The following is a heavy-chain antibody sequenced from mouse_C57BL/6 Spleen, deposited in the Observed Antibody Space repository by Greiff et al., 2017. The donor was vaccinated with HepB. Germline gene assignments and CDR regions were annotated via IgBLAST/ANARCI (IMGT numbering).Heavy chain of an antibody. J-gene: IGHJ2*01. Sequence: QVQLQQPGAELVRPGSSVKLSCKASGYTFTSYWIHWVKQRPIQGLEWIGNIDPSDSETHYNQKFKDKATLTVDKSSSTAYMQLSSLTSEDSAVYYCASDYYYGLDYWGQGTTLTVSS. D-gene: IGHD1-1*01. CDR1: GYTFTSYW. CDR2: IDPSDSET. V-gene: IGHV1-52*01. CDR3: ASDYYYGLDY.